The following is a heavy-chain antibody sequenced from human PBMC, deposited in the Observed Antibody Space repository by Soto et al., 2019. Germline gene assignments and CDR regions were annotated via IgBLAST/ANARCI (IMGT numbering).Heavy chain of an antibody. J-gene: IGHJ4*02. CDR3: ARQGNGAEGFDY. D-gene: IGHD4-17*01. V-gene: IGHV5-51*01. CDR1: GYYFPSYW. CDR2: FYPGDSDT. Sequence: PGESLKISCKGSGYYFPSYWIGWVRQMPGKGLEWMGIFYPGDSDTRYSPSFQGQVTISADRSISTAYLQWSSLKPADTAMYYCARQGNGAEGFDYWGQGTLVTVSS.